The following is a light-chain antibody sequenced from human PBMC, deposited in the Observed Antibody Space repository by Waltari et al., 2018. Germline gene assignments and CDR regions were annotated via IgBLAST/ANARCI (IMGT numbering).Light chain of an antibody. CDR3: QQRYRGRT. Sequence: EIVLTHSPATLSLSPGEGATLSCRASQSVSSYLAWYQQKPGQPPRLRIYDAANRATGIPARFSGSGSGTDFTLTISRVEPEDLAVYYCQQRYRGRTFGQGTKVESK. V-gene: IGKV3-11*01. J-gene: IGKJ1*01. CDR2: DAA. CDR1: QSVSSY.